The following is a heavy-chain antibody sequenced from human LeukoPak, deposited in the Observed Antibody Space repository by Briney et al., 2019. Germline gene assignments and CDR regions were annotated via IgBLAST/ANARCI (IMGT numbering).Heavy chain of an antibody. CDR1: GFTFRSYW. D-gene: IGHD5-24*01. V-gene: IGHV3-74*01. CDR3: VRDGDAYNVDY. Sequence: GGSLRLSCAASGFTFRSYWMHWVRQAPGKGLEWVSRVIRDGSFTNYADSVKGRFTISRDNAKNTLYLQMSSLRAEDTAVYFCVRDGDAYNVDYWGQGSLVTVSS. J-gene: IGHJ4*02. CDR2: VIRDGSFT.